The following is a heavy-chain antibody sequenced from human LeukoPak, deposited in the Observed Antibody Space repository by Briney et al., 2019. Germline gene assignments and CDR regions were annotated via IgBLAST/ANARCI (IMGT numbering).Heavy chain of an antibody. CDR2: ISGSGGST. Sequence: PGGSLRLSCAASGFTFSSHAMSWVRQAPGKGLEWVSAISGSGGSTYYADSVKGRFTISRDNSKNTLYLQMNSLRAEDTAVYYCAKDGSWIQLWLPNYWGQGTLVTVSS. CDR3: AKDGSWIQLWLPNY. D-gene: IGHD5-18*01. V-gene: IGHV3-23*01. CDR1: GFTFSSHA. J-gene: IGHJ4*02.